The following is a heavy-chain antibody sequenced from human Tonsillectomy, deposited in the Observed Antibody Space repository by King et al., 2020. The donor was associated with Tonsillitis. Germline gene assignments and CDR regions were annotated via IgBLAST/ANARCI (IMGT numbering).Heavy chain of an antibody. V-gene: IGHV2-70*04. D-gene: IGHD3-10*01. CDR3: ARTGDYGLGNYPFDY. Sequence: QITLQESGPALVKPTQTLTLTCTFSGFSLNTHRMCVSWIRQPPGKALEWLARIDWDDDKFYSTSLKTRLTISKDASKNQVVLTMTNMDPVDTATYFCARTGDYGLGNYPFDYWGQGTLITVSS. CDR2: IDWDDDK. J-gene: IGHJ4*02. CDR1: GFSLNTHRMC.